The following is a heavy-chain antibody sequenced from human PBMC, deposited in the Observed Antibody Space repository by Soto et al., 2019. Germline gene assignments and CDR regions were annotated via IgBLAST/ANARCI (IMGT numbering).Heavy chain of an antibody. D-gene: IGHD1-26*01. CDR2: IYWDDDK. CDR3: ALLGGTPPYLDY. V-gene: IGHV2-5*02. Sequence: SGPTLVNPTQTLTLTCTFSGLSLSISGVGVGWIRQPPGKALEWLALIYWDDDKRYSPSPKSRLTITKDTSRNQVVLTRTNMGFVGTAIYFCALLGGTPPYLDYWGQGTLVTVSS. J-gene: IGHJ4*02. CDR1: GLSLSISGVG.